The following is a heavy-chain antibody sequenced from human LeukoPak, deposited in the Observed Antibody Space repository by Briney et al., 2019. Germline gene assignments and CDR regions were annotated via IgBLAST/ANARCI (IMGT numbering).Heavy chain of an antibody. CDR3: ARDRDLYGDYVFDY. Sequence: PGGSLRLSCAASGFTFDDYAMHWVRQAPGKGLEWVSGISWNSGSIGYADSVKGRFTISRDNAKNSLYLQMNSLRDEDTAVYYCARDRDLYGDYVFDYWGQGTLATVSS. D-gene: IGHD4-17*01. J-gene: IGHJ4*02. V-gene: IGHV3-9*01. CDR2: ISWNSGSI. CDR1: GFTFDDYA.